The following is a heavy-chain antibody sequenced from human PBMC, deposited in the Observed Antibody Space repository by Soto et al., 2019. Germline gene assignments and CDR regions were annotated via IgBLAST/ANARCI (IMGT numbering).Heavy chain of an antibody. V-gene: IGHV3-30-3*01. Sequence: GGXLRLACAASGVTFSSYAMHWVRQAPGKGLEWVAVISYDGSNKYYADSVKGRFTISRDNSKNTLYLQMNSLRAEDTAVYYCARAKEAPNGGFDYWGQGTLVTVSS. J-gene: IGHJ4*02. CDR1: GVTFSSYA. D-gene: IGHD3-16*01. CDR2: ISYDGSNK. CDR3: ARAKEAPNGGFDY.